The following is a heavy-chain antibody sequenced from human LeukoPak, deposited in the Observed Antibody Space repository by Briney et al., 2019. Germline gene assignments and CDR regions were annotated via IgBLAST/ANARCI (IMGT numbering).Heavy chain of an antibody. CDR2: IYYSGST. Sequence: SETLSLTCTVSGGSISSSSYYWGWIRQPPGKGLEWIGSIYYSGSTYYNPSLKSRVTISVDTSKNQFSLKLSSVTAADTAVYYCARQGGRDGYNLRWGQGTLVTVSS. CDR3: ARQGGRDGYNLR. D-gene: IGHD5-24*01. CDR1: GGSISSSSYY. V-gene: IGHV4-39*01. J-gene: IGHJ4*02.